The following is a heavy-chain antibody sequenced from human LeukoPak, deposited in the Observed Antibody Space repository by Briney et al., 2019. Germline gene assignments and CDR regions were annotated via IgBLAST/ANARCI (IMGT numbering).Heavy chain of an antibody. CDR1: GFTFDDYA. V-gene: IGHV3-9*01. CDR3: ARDLSEPHWYSSGWSLDV. D-gene: IGHD6-19*01. Sequence: GRSLRLSCAASGFTFDDYAMHWVRQAPGKGLEWVSGISWNSGSIGYADSVKGRFTISRDNAKNSLYLQMNSLRGEDTAVYYCARDLSEPHWYSSGWSLDVWGQGTTVTVSS. J-gene: IGHJ6*02. CDR2: ISWNSGSI.